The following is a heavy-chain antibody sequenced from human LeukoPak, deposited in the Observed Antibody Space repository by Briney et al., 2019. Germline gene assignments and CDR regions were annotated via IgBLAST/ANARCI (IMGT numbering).Heavy chain of an antibody. V-gene: IGHV3-30*04. J-gene: IGHJ4*02. CDR1: GFTFSSYA. D-gene: IGHD6-25*01. Sequence: PGRSLRLSCAASGFTFSSYAMHWVRQAPGKGLEWVAVISYDGSNKYYADSVKGRFTISRDNSKNTLYLQMNSLRAEDTAVYYCARARRLYYFDYWGQGTLVTVSS. CDR3: ARARRLYYFDY. CDR2: ISYDGSNK.